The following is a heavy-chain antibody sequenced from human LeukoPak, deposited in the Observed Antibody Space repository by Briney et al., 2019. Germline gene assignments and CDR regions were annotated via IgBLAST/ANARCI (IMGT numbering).Heavy chain of an antibody. D-gene: IGHD3-10*01. J-gene: IGHJ4*02. V-gene: IGHV3-33*01. CDR1: GFTFSSYG. Sequence: GGSLRPSCAASGFTFSSYGMHWVRQAPGKGLEWLAVIWYDGSNKHYGDSVKGRFTISRDNSKNTLYVQMNSLGAEDTAVYYCARGSGNYYSCFDYWGQGTLVTVSS. CDR2: IWYDGSNK. CDR3: ARGSGNYYSCFDY.